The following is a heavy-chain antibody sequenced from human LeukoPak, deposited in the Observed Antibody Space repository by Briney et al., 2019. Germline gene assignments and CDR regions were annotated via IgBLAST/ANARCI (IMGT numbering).Heavy chain of an antibody. V-gene: IGHV4-4*07. CDR2: IYTSGST. Sequence: SETLSLTCTVSGGSISSYYWSWIRQPAGKGLEWIGRIYTSGSTNYNPSPKSRVTMSVDTSKNQFSLKLSSVTAADTAVYYCARDRWEYQLLHYYYMDVWGKGTTVTVSS. D-gene: IGHD2-2*01. CDR1: GGSISSYY. J-gene: IGHJ6*03. CDR3: ARDRWEYQLLHYYYMDV.